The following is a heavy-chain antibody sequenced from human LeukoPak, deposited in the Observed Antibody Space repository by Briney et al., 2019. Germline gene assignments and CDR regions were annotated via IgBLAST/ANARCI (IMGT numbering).Heavy chain of an antibody. J-gene: IGHJ4*02. D-gene: IGHD3-22*01. CDR1: GFTFSSYW. Sequence: GGSLRLSCAASGFTFSSYWMSWVRQAPGKGLEWVANIKQDGSEKYYVDSVKGRFTISRDNAKNSLYLQMNSLRAEDTAVYYCARAPTSDYYDSSGSDYWGQGTPVTVSS. CDR3: ARAPTSDYYDSSGSDY. CDR2: IKQDGSEK. V-gene: IGHV3-7*01.